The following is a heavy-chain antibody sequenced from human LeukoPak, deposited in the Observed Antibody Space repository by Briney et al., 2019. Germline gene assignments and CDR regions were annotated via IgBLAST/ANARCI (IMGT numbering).Heavy chain of an antibody. V-gene: IGHV3-23*01. J-gene: IGHJ4*02. D-gene: IGHD4-11*01. CDR1: AFTFNNFA. CDR2: ISHSGGHK. Sequence: GGSLRLSCAASAFTFNNFAMSWVRQAPGKGLEWVSGISHSGGHKYYADSVKGRFTISRDNSKYTLYLQMNSLGAEDTAIYYCAKDDSMTLDHFDYWGQGTLVSVSS. CDR3: AKDDSMTLDHFDY.